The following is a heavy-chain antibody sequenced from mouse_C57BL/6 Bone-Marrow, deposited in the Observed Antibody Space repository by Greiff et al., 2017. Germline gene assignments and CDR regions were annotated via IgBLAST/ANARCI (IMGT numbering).Heavy chain of an antibody. J-gene: IGHJ2*01. CDR1: GYTFTDYE. CDR3: TSYSGYFDY. Sequence: VKLMESGAELVRPGASVTLSCKASGYTFTDYEMHWVKQTPVHGLEWIGAIDPGTGGTAYNQKFKGKAILTADKSSSTAYMELRSLTSEDSAVYYCTSYSGYFDYWGQGTTLTVSS. CDR2: IDPGTGGT. V-gene: IGHV1-15*01. D-gene: IGHD2-12*01.